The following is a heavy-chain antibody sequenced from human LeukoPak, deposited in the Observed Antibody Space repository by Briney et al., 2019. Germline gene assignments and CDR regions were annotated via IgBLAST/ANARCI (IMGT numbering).Heavy chain of an antibody. CDR3: ARSDLGPFGITVTSTLHFAY. V-gene: IGHV4-34*01. CDR2: INHSGST. D-gene: IGHD4-17*01. CDR1: DGSFSGYY. J-gene: IGHJ4*02. Sequence: SETLSLTCAIYDGSFSGYYWSWIRQPPGKGLEWIGEINHSGSTNYNPSLKSRVTISVDTSKNQFSLMLSSVTAADTAVYCCARSDLGPFGITVTSTLHFAYWGQGTLVTVSS.